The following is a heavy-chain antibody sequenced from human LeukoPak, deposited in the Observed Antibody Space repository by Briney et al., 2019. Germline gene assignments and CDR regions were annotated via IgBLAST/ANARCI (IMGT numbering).Heavy chain of an antibody. D-gene: IGHD4-17*01. J-gene: IGHJ4*02. CDR3: AKDSNDYGDYNYFDY. CDR1: GLTFSSHA. CDR2: IWYDGSNK. Sequence: GGSLRLSCAASGLTFSSHAMTWVRQAPGKGLEWVALIWYDGSNKYYADSVKGRFTISRDNSKNTLYLQMNSLRAEDTAVYYCAKDSNDYGDYNYFDYWSQGTLVTVSS. V-gene: IGHV3-33*06.